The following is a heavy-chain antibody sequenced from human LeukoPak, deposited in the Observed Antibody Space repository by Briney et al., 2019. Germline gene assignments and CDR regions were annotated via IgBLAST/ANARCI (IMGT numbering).Heavy chain of an antibody. Sequence: SETLSLTCTVSGGSISSYYWSWIRQPAGKGLEWIGRIYTSGITNYNPSLKSRVTMSVDTSKNQFSLRLSSVTAADTAVYYCARDRYGSGSYYKSWFDPWGQGTLVTVSS. CDR3: ARDRYGSGSYYKSWFDP. CDR1: GGSISSYY. CDR2: IYTSGIT. D-gene: IGHD3-10*01. V-gene: IGHV4-4*07. J-gene: IGHJ5*02.